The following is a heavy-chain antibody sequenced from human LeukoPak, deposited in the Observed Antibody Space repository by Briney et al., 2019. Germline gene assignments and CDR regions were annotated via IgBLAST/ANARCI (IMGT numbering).Heavy chain of an antibody. CDR3: ARQRGSGCLDY. CDR2: IKQDGSET. D-gene: IGHD6-19*01. J-gene: IGHJ4*02. CDR1: RFTLSNYW. V-gene: IGHV3-7*01. Sequence: PGGSLRLSCAASRFTLSNYWMSWVRQAPGKGLEWVANIKQDGSETYYVDSVEGRFTISRDNAKNSLSLQMNGLRAEDTAVYYCARQRGSGCLDYWGQGTLVTVSS.